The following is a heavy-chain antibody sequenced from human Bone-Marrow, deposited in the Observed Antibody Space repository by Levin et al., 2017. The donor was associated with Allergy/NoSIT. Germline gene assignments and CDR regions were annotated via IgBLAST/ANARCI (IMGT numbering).Heavy chain of an antibody. V-gene: IGHV4-59*01. CDR3: ARDSKTRDGFDL. J-gene: IGHJ5*02. CDR1: GDSIRGYF. Sequence: MPSETLSLTCTVSGDSIRGYFWSWIRQPPGKALEWIGFVYNTASPSYNPSLKNRVAMSVDMSTSQFSLTLNSVTAADTAVYYCARDSKTRDGFDLWGQGTLVTVSS. D-gene: IGHD5-24*01. CDR2: VYNTASP.